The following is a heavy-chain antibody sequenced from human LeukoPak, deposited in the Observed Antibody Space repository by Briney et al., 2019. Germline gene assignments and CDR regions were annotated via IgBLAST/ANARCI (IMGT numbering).Heavy chain of an antibody. CDR3: ARHLSHSSSSPWSDP. CDR2: IYTSGST. Sequence: SETLSLTCTVSGGSISSYYWSWIRQPPGKGLEWIGYIYTSGSTNYNPSLKSRVTISVDTSKNQFSLKLSSVTAADTAVYYCARHLSHSSSSPWSDPWGQGTLVTVSS. V-gene: IGHV4-4*09. J-gene: IGHJ5*02. D-gene: IGHD6-6*01. CDR1: GGSISSYY.